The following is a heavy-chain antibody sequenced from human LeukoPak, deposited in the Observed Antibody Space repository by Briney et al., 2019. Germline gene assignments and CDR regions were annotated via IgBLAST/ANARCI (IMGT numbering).Heavy chain of an antibody. V-gene: IGHV3-30*04. CDR1: GFTFSTYA. CDR3: ARAGGYGCELGS. CDR2: IPYDGSNK. D-gene: IGHD4-17*01. Sequence: GGSLRLSCAASGFTFSTYAMHWVRQAPGKGLEWVAVIPYDGSNKYYADSVKGRFTISRENSKNRLYLQMNSLRAEDTAVYYCARAGGYGCELGSWGQGTLVTVSS. J-gene: IGHJ4*02.